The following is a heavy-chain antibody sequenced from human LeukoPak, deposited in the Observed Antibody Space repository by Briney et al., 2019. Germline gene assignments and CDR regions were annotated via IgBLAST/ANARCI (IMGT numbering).Heavy chain of an antibody. CDR1: GGTFSSYA. Sequence: ASVKVSCKASGGTFSSYAISWVRQAPGQGFEWMGGIIPIFGTANYAQKFQGRVTITADESTSTAYMELSSLRSEDTAVYYCARDEYSYDNWFDPWGQGTLVTVSS. D-gene: IGHD5-18*01. CDR3: ARDEYSYDNWFDP. CDR2: IIPIFGTA. J-gene: IGHJ5*02. V-gene: IGHV1-69*13.